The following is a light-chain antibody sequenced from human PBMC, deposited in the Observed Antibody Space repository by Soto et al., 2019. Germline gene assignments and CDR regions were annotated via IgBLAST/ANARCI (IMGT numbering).Light chain of an antibody. CDR2: DAS. V-gene: IGKV1-33*01. CDR3: QQFENLPLT. Sequence: DIQMTQSPSSLSASIGDRVTITCQASQDINDYLNWYQQKPGKAPKLLIYDASILETGVPSRFSGSGSGTDFTFTFTISSLQPEDVGTYYCQQFENLPLTFGGGTKVEIK. CDR1: QDINDY. J-gene: IGKJ4*01.